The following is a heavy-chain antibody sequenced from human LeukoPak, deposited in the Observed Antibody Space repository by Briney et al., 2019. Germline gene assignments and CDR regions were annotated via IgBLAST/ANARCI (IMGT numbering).Heavy chain of an antibody. V-gene: IGHV1-69*04. CDR3: ARDPPGSAAFDI. D-gene: IGHD3-10*01. Sequence: EASVKVSCKASGGTFSSDAISWVRQAPGQGLERMGRIIPILGIANYAQKFQGRVTITADKSTSTAYMELSSLRSEDTAVYYCARDPPGSAAFDIWGQGTMVTVSS. CDR1: GGTFSSDA. CDR2: IIPILGIA. J-gene: IGHJ3*02.